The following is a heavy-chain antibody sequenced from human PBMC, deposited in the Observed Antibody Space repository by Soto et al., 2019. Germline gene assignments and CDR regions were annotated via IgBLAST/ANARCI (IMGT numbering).Heavy chain of an antibody. Sequence: PSETLSLTCTVSGGSISSSSYYWGWIRQPPGKGLEWIGSIYYSGSTYYNPSLKSRVTISVDTSENQFSLKLSSVTAADTAVYSCARSYYDSSGYFDYWGQGTLVTVSS. D-gene: IGHD3-22*01. J-gene: IGHJ4*02. CDR2: IYYSGST. CDR3: ARSYYDSSGYFDY. CDR1: GGSISSSSYY. V-gene: IGHV4-39*01.